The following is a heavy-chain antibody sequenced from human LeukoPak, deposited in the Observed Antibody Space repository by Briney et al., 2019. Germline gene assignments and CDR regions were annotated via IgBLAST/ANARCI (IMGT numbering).Heavy chain of an antibody. CDR1: GFTFSSYA. CDR3: ARVRAYNWFVP. V-gene: IGHV3-23*01. Sequence: GGSLRLSCAASGFTFSSYAMRWVRQAPGKGLEWVSAICGSGGSTYYADSVKGRFTISRDNSKNTLYLQMNSLRAEDTAVYYCARVRAYNWFVPWGQGTLVTVSS. CDR2: ICGSGGST. J-gene: IGHJ5*02.